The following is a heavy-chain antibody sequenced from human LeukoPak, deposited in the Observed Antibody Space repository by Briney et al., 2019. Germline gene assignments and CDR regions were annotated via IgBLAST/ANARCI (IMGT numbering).Heavy chain of an antibody. CDR1: GGTFSSYA. J-gene: IGHJ4*02. CDR3: AKGRYSVLSEYFDY. D-gene: IGHD2-21*01. CDR2: IIPIFGTA. Sequence: SVKVSCKASGGTFSSYAISWVRQAPGQGLEWMGGIIPIFGTANYAQKFQGRVTITADKSTSTAYMGLSSLRAEDTAVYYCAKGRYSVLSEYFDYWGQGTLVTVSS. V-gene: IGHV1-69*06.